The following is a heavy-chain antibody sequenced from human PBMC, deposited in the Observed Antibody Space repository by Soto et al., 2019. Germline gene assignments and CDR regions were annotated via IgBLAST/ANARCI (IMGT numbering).Heavy chain of an antibody. V-gene: IGHV1-69*13. CDR3: ARSGEYYYDSSGYYQGPLYFDY. Sequence: SVKVSCKASGGTFSSYAISWVRQAPGQGLEWMGGIIPIFGTANYAQKFQGRVTITADESTSTAYMELSSLRSEDTAVYYCARSGEYYYDSSGYYQGPLYFDYWGLGTLVTVSS. D-gene: IGHD3-22*01. CDR2: IIPIFGTA. CDR1: GGTFSSYA. J-gene: IGHJ4*02.